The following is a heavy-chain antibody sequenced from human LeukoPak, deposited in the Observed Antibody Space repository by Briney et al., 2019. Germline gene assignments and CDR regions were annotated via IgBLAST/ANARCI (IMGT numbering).Heavy chain of an antibody. CDR3: AREGRVSGYDFDC. D-gene: IGHD5-12*01. CDR2: INSDGSSI. J-gene: IGHJ4*02. Sequence: GGSLRLSCAASGFTFSSYWMHWVRQAPVKGLVWVSRINSDGSSITYADSVKGRFTISRDNAKNTLYLQMNSLRVEDTAVYYCAREGRVSGYDFDCWGQGTLVTVSS. V-gene: IGHV3-74*03. CDR1: GFTFSSYW.